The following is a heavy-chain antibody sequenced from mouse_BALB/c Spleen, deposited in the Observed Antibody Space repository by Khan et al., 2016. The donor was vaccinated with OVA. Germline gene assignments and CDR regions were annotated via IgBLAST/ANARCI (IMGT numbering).Heavy chain of an antibody. CDR1: GYSITSGYG. J-gene: IGHJ2*01. CDR2: ISYSGST. D-gene: IGHD1-2*01. V-gene: IGHV3-2*02. Sequence: EVKLEESGPGLVKPSQSLSLTCTVTGYSITSGYGWNWLRQFPGNKLEWMGYISYSGSTNYNPSLKSRISITRDTSKNQFFLQLNSVTTEDTATYSCARTARIKYWGQGTTLTVSS. CDR3: ARTARIKY.